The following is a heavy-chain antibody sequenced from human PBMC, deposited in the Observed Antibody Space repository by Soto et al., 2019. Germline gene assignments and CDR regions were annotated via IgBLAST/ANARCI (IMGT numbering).Heavy chain of an antibody. V-gene: IGHV4-59*01. CDR2: IYYSGST. CDR3: ARDKAGATVFDY. Sequence: SETLSLTCTVSGGSISSYYWTWIRQPPGKGLEWIGYIYYSGSTNYSPSLKSRVTISVDTSKNQFSLKLSSVTAADTAVYYCARDKAGATVFDYWGQGTLVTVSS. J-gene: IGHJ4*02. D-gene: IGHD1-26*01. CDR1: GGSISSYY.